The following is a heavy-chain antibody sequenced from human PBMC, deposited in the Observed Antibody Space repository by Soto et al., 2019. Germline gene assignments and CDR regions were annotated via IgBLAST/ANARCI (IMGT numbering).Heavy chain of an antibody. J-gene: IGHJ3*02. CDR1: GFSLSTSGVG. D-gene: IGHD2-2*01. Sequence: SGPTLVNPTQTLTLTCTFSGFSLSTSGVGVGWIRQPPGKALEWLALIYWDDDKRYSPSLKSRLTITKDTSKNQVVLTMTNMDPVDTATYYCAHRPTWGVPAAMRHDAFDIWGQGTMVTISS. CDR3: AHRPTWGVPAAMRHDAFDI. V-gene: IGHV2-5*02. CDR2: IYWDDDK.